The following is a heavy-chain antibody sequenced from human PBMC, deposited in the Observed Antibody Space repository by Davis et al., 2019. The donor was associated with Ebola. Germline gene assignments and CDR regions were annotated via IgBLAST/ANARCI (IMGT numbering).Heavy chain of an antibody. V-gene: IGHV4-59*01. CDR1: GASIASDY. CDR2: ISYTGST. D-gene: IGHD3-3*02. J-gene: IGHJ6*03. Sequence: MPSETLSLTCSVSGASIASDYWTWIRQPPGKGLAWLGYISYTGSTNYNPSLKSRITMSVATSKNQFSLRLSSVTAADTALYYCARVTISIFGVYSYYHMDVWGKGTAVTVSS. CDR3: ARVTISIFGVYSYYHMDV.